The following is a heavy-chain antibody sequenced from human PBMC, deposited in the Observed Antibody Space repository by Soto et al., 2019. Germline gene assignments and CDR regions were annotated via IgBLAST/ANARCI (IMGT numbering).Heavy chain of an antibody. Sequence: GGSLRLSCAASGFTFSSYGMHWVRQAPGKGLEWVAVISYDGSNKYYADSVKGRFTISRDNSKNTLYLQMNSLRAEDTAVYYCAKPTPKWLRPGPFDYWGQGTLVTVSS. CDR1: GFTFSSYG. CDR2: ISYDGSNK. J-gene: IGHJ4*02. D-gene: IGHD5-12*01. V-gene: IGHV3-30*18. CDR3: AKPTPKWLRPGPFDY.